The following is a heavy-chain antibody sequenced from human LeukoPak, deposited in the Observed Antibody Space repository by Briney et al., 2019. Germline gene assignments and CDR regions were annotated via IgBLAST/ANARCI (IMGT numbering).Heavy chain of an antibody. CDR2: IKQDGSEI. CDR1: GFTFSNYW. D-gene: IGHD7-27*01. CDR3: VRDKLTGASRLDY. J-gene: IGHJ4*02. Sequence: GGSLRLSCAASGFTFSNYWMSWVRQAPGKELEWVANIKQDGSEIYYVDSVKGRFTISRDNAKNSLYLQMNSLRAENTAVYYCVRDKLTGASRLDYWGQGTLLTVSS. V-gene: IGHV3-7*03.